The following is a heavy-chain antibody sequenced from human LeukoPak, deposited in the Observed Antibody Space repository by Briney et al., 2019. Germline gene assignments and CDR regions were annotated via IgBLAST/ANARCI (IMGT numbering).Heavy chain of an antibody. V-gene: IGHV1-69*13. CDR1: GGTFSSYA. J-gene: IGHJ3*02. CDR3: ASGPADYYDSSGYYRNPRGAFDI. Sequence: GASVKVSCKASGGTFSSYAISWVRQAPGQGLEWMGVIIPIFGKANYAQKFQGRVTITADESTSTAYMELSSLRSEDTAVYYCASGPADYYDSSGYYRNPRGAFDIWGQGTMVTVSS. D-gene: IGHD3-22*01. CDR2: IIPIFGKA.